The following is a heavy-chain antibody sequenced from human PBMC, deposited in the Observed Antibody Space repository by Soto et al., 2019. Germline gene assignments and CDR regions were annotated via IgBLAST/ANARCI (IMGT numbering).Heavy chain of an antibody. J-gene: IGHJ6*02. V-gene: IGHV4-34*01. CDR3: SRARLHSSEHYYYYYGMDV. D-gene: IGHD6-25*01. CDR2: INHSGST. Sequence: QVQLQQWGAGLLKPSETLSLTCAVYGGSFSGYYWSWIRQPPGQGLEWIGEINHSGSTNYNPSLKSRVTISVDTSKNHCSLKLSSVTAADTSVYYCSRARLHSSEHYYYYYGMDVWGQGTTVTLYS. CDR1: GGSFSGYY.